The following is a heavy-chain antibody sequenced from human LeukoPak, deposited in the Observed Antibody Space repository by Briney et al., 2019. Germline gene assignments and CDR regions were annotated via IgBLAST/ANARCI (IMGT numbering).Heavy chain of an antibody. CDR3: ARVPNWNSVNWFDP. CDR2: ISSTSSYV. V-gene: IGHV3-21*01. D-gene: IGHD1-7*01. CDR1: GFTFSSYD. Sequence: GGSLRLSCAASGFTFSSYDMNWVRQAPGKGLEWVSSISSTSSYVYYADSVKGRFTISRDNAKNSLYLQMNSLRAEDTAVYYCARVPNWNSVNWFDPWGQGTLVTVSS. J-gene: IGHJ5*02.